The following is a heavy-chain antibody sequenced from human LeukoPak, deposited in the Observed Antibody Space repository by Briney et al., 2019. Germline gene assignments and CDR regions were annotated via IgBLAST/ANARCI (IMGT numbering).Heavy chain of an antibody. CDR1: GGSVSSRSYY. CDR3: ARNPFYSVYDDYYFDY. CDR2: IYYRENT. J-gene: IGHJ4*02. D-gene: IGHD5/OR15-5a*01. Sequence: PSETLSLTCTVSGGSVSSRSYYWSWIRQPPGKGLEWIGYIYYRENTNYNPSLKSRVTISLDTSKNQFSLKLNSLTAADTAVYYCARNPFYSVYDDYYFDYWGQGTLVTVSS. V-gene: IGHV4-61*01.